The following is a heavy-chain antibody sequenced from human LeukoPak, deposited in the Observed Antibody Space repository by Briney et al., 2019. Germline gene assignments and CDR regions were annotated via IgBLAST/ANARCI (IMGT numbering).Heavy chain of an antibody. D-gene: IGHD3-10*01. Sequence: GGSLKLSCAASGFTFSNYNFYWVRQAPGKGLEWVSSISSTSSYIYYADSVKGRFTISRDNAKNSLYLQMNSLRAEDTAVYYCARALWSGPVYYGMDVWGQGTTVTVSS. J-gene: IGHJ6*02. CDR1: GFTFSNYN. CDR2: ISSTSSYI. V-gene: IGHV3-21*06. CDR3: ARALWSGPVYYGMDV.